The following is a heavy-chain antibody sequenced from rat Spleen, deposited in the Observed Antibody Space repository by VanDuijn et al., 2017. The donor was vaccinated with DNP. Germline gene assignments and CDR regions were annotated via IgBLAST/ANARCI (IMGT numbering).Heavy chain of an antibody. CDR1: GFTFSDSY. CDR3: VRWNSGHFDY. D-gene: IGHD4-3*01. J-gene: IGHJ2*01. Sequence: EVQLVESGGGLVQPGRSLKLSCAASGFTFSDSYMAWVRQAPKKGLEWVASISHEGSSTYYRGSVKGRFTISRDNAKSTLYLQMNSLRSEDMATYYCVRWNSGHFDYWGQGVMVTVSS. CDR2: ISHEGSST. V-gene: IGHV5-22*01.